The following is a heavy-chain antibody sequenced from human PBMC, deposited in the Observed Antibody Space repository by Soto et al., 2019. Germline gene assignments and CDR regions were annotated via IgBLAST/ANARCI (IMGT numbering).Heavy chain of an antibody. CDR3: ATSRYSYGSGSYGSGPYGMDV. CDR2: FDPEDGET. CDR1: GYTLTELS. D-gene: IGHD3-10*01. Sequence: QVQLVQSGAEVKKPGASVKVSCKVSGYTLTELSMHWVRQAPGKGLEWMGGFDPEDGETIYAQKSQGRVTMTEDTSTDTAYMELSSLRSEDTAVYYCATSRYSYGSGSYGSGPYGMDVWGQGTTVTVSS. J-gene: IGHJ6*02. V-gene: IGHV1-24*01.